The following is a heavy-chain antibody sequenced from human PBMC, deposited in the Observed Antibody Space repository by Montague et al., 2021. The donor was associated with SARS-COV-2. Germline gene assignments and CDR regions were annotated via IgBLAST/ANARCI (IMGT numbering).Heavy chain of an antibody. CDR3: ARRRLREDYFDF. D-gene: IGHD4-17*01. V-gene: IGHV4-39*01. Sequence: SETLSLTCTVSGGSVSSSDHYWGWIRQPPGKGLEWIGIVYYSGXTXYXXXXKGRVTISIDASKNQFSLKLNSLTATDTAIYHCARRRLREDYFDFWGQGALLTVSS. CDR2: VYYSGXT. J-gene: IGHJ4*02. CDR1: GGSVSSSDHY.